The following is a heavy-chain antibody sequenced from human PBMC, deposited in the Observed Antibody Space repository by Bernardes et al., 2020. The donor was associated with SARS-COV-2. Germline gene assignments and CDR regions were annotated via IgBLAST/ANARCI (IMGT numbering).Heavy chain of an antibody. Sequence: SLRLSCAASGFNFRHHGMHWARQAPGKGLEWVAVISLDGSKNFYANSVKGRFTISRDNAKNSLYLQMNSLRAEDTAVYYCARAPLRLTGAIDYWGQGNLVTVSS. CDR3: ARAPLRLTGAIDY. D-gene: IGHD7-27*01. J-gene: IGHJ4*02. V-gene: IGHV3-30*03. CDR1: GFNFRHHG. CDR2: ISLDGSKN.